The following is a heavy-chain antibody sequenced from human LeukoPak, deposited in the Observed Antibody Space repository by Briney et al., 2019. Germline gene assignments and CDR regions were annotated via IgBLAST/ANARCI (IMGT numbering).Heavy chain of an antibody. V-gene: IGHV3-23*01. Sequence: PGGSLRLSCAASGFTFSSYAMNWVRQAPGKGPEWVSAISDSSRTTYYADSVRGRFAISRDNSKNTLYLQMNSLRAEDTAVYYCAKHGKETLAAAHSIFDSWGQGTLVTVSS. D-gene: IGHD6-13*01. CDR1: GFTFSSYA. J-gene: IGHJ4*02. CDR3: AKHGKETLAAAHSIFDS. CDR2: ISDSSRTT.